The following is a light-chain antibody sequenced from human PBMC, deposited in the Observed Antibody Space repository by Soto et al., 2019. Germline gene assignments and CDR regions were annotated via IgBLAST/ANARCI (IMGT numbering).Light chain of an antibody. J-gene: IGKJ1*01. CDR1: QGITNY. V-gene: IGKV1-17*03. CDR3: LQYHSYPWT. Sequence: DIQMTQSPSARSASVGDIVTITCRASQGITNYLAWFQQKPGKAPKRLIYAASTLETGVPSRFSGSGSGTEFTLTISSPQPEDFATYYCLQYHSYPWTFGQGTKVDIK. CDR2: AAS.